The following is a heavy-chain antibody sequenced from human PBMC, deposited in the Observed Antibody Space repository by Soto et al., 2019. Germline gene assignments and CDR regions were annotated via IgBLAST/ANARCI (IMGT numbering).Heavy chain of an antibody. J-gene: IGHJ3*02. Sequence: GGSLRLSCAASGFTFSSYWMSWVRQAPGKGLEWVANIKQDGSEKCYVDSVKGRFTISRDNAKNSLYLQMNSLRAEDTAVYYCARAGSSTSSIDAFDIWGQGTMVTVSS. CDR1: GFTFSSYW. V-gene: IGHV3-7*03. D-gene: IGHD2-2*01. CDR2: IKQDGSEK. CDR3: ARAGSSTSSIDAFDI.